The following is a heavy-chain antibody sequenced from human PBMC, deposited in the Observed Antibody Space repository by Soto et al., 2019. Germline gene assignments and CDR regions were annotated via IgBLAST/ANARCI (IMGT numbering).Heavy chain of an antibody. V-gene: IGHV3-48*02. CDR2: ISSSRSI. CDR3: ARIAVHHGVDY. CDR1: GFTFSSYS. D-gene: IGHD6-19*01. J-gene: IGHJ4*02. Sequence: AGGSLRLSCAASGFTFSSYSMNWVRQAPGKGLEWVSYISSSRSIYYADSVRGRFTISRDNVKNSLYLQMNSLRDEDTAVYYCARIAVHHGVDYWGQGTLVTVSS.